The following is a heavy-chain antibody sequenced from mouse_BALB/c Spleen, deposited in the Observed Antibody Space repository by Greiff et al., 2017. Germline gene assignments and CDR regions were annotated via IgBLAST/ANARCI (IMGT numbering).Heavy chain of an antibody. Sequence: DVMLVESGGGLVKPGGSLKLSCAASGFTFSSYTMSWVRQTPEKRLEWVATISSGGSYTYYPDSVKGRFTISRDNAKNTLYLQMSSLKSEDTAMYYCTRNYDYDGGYYAMDYWGQGTSVTVSS. CDR1: GFTFSSYT. J-gene: IGHJ4*01. V-gene: IGHV5-6-4*01. CDR3: TRNYDYDGGYYAMDY. CDR2: ISSGGSYT. D-gene: IGHD2-4*01.